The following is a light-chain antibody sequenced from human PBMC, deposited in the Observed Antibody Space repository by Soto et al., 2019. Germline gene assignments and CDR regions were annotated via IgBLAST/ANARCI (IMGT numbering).Light chain of an antibody. CDR3: QQHNQWPIT. CDR1: QSLSVSY. Sequence: EIALTQSPGTLSLSPGDRAPLSCRASQSLSVSYIAWYQQNPGQAPRLLIYGASSRATGIPDRFSGSGSGTDFTLTINSLQSEDSAVYYCQQHNQWPITFGQGTRLENK. CDR2: GAS. V-gene: IGKV3D-20*02. J-gene: IGKJ5*01.